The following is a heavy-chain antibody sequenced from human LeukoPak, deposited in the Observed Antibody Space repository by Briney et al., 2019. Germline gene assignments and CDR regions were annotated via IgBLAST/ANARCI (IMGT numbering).Heavy chain of an antibody. CDR3: ARLPADDSVFDH. V-gene: IGHV3-7*01. Sequence: GGSLRLSCAASGFMFSNYWMTWVRQAPGKGLEGVANIKREGSEKHYVESVKGRLTISRDNAKNLLYLQMNSLRAEDTAVYYCARLPADDSVFDHWGQGTLVTVSS. CDR2: IKREGSEK. D-gene: IGHD2-15*01. CDR1: GFMFSNYW. J-gene: IGHJ4*02.